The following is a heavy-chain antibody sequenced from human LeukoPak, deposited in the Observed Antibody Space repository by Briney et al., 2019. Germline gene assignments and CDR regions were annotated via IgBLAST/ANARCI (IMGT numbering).Heavy chain of an antibody. J-gene: IGHJ4*02. Sequence: ASVKVSCKASGYTFTSYYIHWVRQAPGQGLEWMGIINPSGGSTTYAQKFQGRLTMTRDTSTSTVYMELSSLRSEDTAVYYCARDLVSSRYNGGYYFDYWGQGTLVTVSS. CDR1: GYTFTSYY. CDR3: ARDLVSSRYNGGYYFDY. V-gene: IGHV1-46*01. D-gene: IGHD6-13*01. CDR2: INPSGGST.